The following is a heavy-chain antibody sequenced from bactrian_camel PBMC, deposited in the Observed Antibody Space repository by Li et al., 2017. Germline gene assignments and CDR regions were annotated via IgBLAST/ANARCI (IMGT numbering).Heavy chain of an antibody. Sequence: VQLVESGGGSAQAGGALTLSCSGSGYTYSRCNLGWYRQAPGKGLEWVSGINSRTDDSTVYAESVKGRFTISIDNAKTTLYLQMNNLRADDTAMYYCAVQRFTGYSNDACGRFNFEYWGQGTQVTVS. D-gene: IGHD1*01. CDR2: INSRTDDST. V-gene: IGHV3S40*01. CDR3: AVQRFTGYSNDACGRFNFEY. CDR1: GYTYSRCN. J-gene: IGHJ4*01.